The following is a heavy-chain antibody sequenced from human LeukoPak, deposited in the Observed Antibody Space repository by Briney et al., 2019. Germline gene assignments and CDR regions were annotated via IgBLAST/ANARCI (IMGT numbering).Heavy chain of an antibody. CDR3: ARDPRQQLGSDAFDI. Sequence: GGSLRLSCAASGFTFSSYWMGWVRQAPGKGLEWVANIKQDGSEKYYVDSVKGRFTISRDNAKNSLYLQMSSLRAEDTAVYYCARDPRQQLGSDAFDIWGQGTMVTVSS. D-gene: IGHD6-13*01. CDR1: GFTFSSYW. CDR2: IKQDGSEK. V-gene: IGHV3-7*03. J-gene: IGHJ3*02.